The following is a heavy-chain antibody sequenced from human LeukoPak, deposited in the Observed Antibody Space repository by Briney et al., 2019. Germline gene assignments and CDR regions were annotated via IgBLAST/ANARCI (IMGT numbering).Heavy chain of an antibody. CDR3: ARQKERITMVRGALDY. J-gene: IGHJ4*02. V-gene: IGHV4-34*01. D-gene: IGHD3-10*01. Sequence: TSETLSLTCAVYGGSFSGYYWSWIRQSPGKGLEWIGEINHSGSTNYNPSLKSRVTISVDTSKNQFSLKLSSVTAADTAVYYCARQKERITMVRGALDYWGQGTLVTVSS. CDR2: INHSGST. CDR1: GGSFSGYY.